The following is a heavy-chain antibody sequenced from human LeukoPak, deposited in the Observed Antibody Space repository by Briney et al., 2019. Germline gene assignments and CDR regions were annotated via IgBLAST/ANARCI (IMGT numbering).Heavy chain of an antibody. V-gene: IGHV3-23*01. Sequence: PGGSLRLSCAASGFTFSSYAMSWVRQAPGKGLEWVSLIDDSGGNTYYADSVKGRFTISRANSKNTLFLQMSSLRAEDTAVYYCAKTSAGIRGGYFDYWGQGTLVTVSS. J-gene: IGHJ4*02. CDR2: IDDSGGNT. D-gene: IGHD3-10*01. CDR3: AKTSAGIRGGYFDY. CDR1: GFTFSSYA.